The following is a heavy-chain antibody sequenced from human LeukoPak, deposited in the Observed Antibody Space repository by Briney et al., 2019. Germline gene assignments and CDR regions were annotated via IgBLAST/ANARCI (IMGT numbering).Heavy chain of an antibody. CDR1: GYTFTDYY. V-gene: IGHV1-8*02. CDR2: MNPNSGNT. CDR3: ARNFARRYCSGGSCYSYYYYGMDV. Sequence: GASVKVSCKASGYTFTDYYMHWVRQAPGQGLEWMGWMNPNSGNTGYAQKFQGRVTMTRNTSISTAYMELSSLRSEDTAVYYCARNFARRYCSGGSCYSYYYYGMDVWGQGTTVTVSS. D-gene: IGHD2-15*01. J-gene: IGHJ6*02.